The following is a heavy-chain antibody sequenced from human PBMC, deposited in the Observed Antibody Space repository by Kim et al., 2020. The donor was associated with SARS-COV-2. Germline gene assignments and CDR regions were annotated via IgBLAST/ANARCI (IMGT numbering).Heavy chain of an antibody. V-gene: IGHV3-15*01. Sequence: TDYAAPVKGRFTISRDDSKNTLDLQMNSLKTEDTAVHYCTTGATRRWFDPWGQGTLVTVSS. D-gene: IGHD1-26*01. CDR3: TTGATRRWFDP. CDR2: T. J-gene: IGHJ5*02.